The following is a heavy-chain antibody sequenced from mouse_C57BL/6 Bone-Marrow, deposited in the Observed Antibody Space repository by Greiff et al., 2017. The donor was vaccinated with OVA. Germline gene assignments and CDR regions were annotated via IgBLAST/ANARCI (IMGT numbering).Heavy chain of an antibody. CDR3: ARGDYYGSRESPDY. Sequence: QVQLKESGAELARPGASVKLSCKASGYTFTSYGISWVKQRTGQGLEWIGEIYPRSGNTYYNEKFKGKATLTADKSSSTAYMELRSLTSEDSAVYVCARGDYYGSRESPDYGGQGTTLTVSS. CDR1: GYTFTSYG. J-gene: IGHJ2*01. V-gene: IGHV1-81*01. CDR2: IYPRSGNT. D-gene: IGHD1-1*01.